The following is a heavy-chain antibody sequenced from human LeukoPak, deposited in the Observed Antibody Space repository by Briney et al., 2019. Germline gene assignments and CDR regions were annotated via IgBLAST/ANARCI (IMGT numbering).Heavy chain of an antibody. D-gene: IGHD5-18*01. CDR2: ENQDGSEI. CDR3: VLVGYSYGYYFDY. Sequence: GGSLRLSCVTSGFFFNSYWMSWVRQAPGKGLEWVANENQDGSEIYYVDSVKGRFIMSRDNTKNSFYLQMSSLRVEDTAVYYCVLVGYSYGYYFDYWGQGTLVTVSS. J-gene: IGHJ4*02. CDR1: GFFFNSYW. V-gene: IGHV3-7*03.